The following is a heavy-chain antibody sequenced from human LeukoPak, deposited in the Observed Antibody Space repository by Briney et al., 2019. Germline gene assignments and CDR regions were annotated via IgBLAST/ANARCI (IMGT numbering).Heavy chain of an antibody. Sequence: PGGSLRLSCAASGFTFSDYAMSWIRQAPGQGLECVSYISRSGDTIDYAHSVKGRFSISRDNAKNSLYLQMNSLRAEDTAVYYCAGYLWNSGVVYWGQGTLVTVSS. CDR1: GFTFSDYA. CDR3: AGYLWNSGVVY. D-gene: IGHD1-7*01. J-gene: IGHJ4*02. V-gene: IGHV3-11*01. CDR2: ISRSGDTI.